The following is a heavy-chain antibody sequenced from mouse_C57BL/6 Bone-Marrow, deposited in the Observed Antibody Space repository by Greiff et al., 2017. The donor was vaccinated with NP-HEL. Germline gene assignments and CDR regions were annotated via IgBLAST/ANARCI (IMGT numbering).Heavy chain of an antibody. CDR3: RSLPFYAMDY. Sequence: ESGPELVKPGASVKMPCKASGYTFTDYYMHWVKQKPGKGLEWIGEIYPGSGNTYYNEKFKGKATLTADTSSSTAYMQLSSLTSEDSAVYFCARSLPFYAMDYWGQGTSVTVSS. D-gene: IGHD2-12*01. CDR2: YPGSGNTY. V-gene: IGHV1-83*01. CDR1: YTFTDYYM. J-gene: IGHJ4*01.